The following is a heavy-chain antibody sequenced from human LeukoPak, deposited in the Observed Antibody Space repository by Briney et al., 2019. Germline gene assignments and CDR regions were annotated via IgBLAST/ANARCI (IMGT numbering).Heavy chain of an antibody. CDR2: IYYSGST. CDR1: GGSISSSSYY. J-gene: IGHJ6*03. D-gene: IGHD4-11*01. Sequence: PSETLSLTCTVSGGSISSSSYYCGWIRQPPGKGLEWIGSIYYSGSTYYNPSLKSRVTISVDTSKNQFPLKLSSVTAADTAVYYCARNLQGYYYYMDVWGKGTTVTVSS. V-gene: IGHV4-39*06. CDR3: ARNLQGYYYYMDV.